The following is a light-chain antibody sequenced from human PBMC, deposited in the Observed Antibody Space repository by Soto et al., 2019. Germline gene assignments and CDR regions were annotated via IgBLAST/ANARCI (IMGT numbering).Light chain of an antibody. CDR1: QSVSSSF. J-gene: IGKJ1*01. CDR2: GAS. CDR3: QQYGSSPQT. Sequence: EIVLTQSPGTLSLSPEERATLSCRASQSVSSSFSAWYQQKPGHAPRLLIYGASSRATGVPDRFSGSGSGTDFTLTISSLEPEDFAVYYCQQYGSSPQTFGQGTKVEIK. V-gene: IGKV3-20*01.